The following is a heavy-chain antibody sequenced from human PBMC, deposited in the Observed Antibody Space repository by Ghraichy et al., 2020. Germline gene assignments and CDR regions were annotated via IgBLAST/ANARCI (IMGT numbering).Heavy chain of an antibody. CDR2: MKEDGRDM. D-gene: IGHD6-19*01. CDR3: ARDLGGGWYFDN. CDR1: GFAFSTYW. Sequence: LSLTCAASGFAFSTYWMTWVRQVPGQGPQWVANMKEDGRDMYYVDSVKGRFTISRDNAKNLLFLQMNSLRAEDTAVYYCARDLGGGWYFDNWGQGALVTVSS. V-gene: IGHV3-7*01. J-gene: IGHJ4*02.